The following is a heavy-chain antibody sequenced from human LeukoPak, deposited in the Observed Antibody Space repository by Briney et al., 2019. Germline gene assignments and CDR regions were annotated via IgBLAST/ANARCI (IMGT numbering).Heavy chain of an antibody. J-gene: IGHJ4*02. CDR1: GFTFSSYS. V-gene: IGHV3-21*01. CDR2: ISSSSSYI. D-gene: IGHD6-13*01. Sequence: PGGSLRLSCAASGFTFSSYSMNWVRQAPGKGLEWVSSISSSSSYIYYADSVKGRFTISRDNAKNSLYLQMNSLRAEDTAVYYCARGGSWFKYFDYWGQGTLVTVSS. CDR3: ARGGSWFKYFDY.